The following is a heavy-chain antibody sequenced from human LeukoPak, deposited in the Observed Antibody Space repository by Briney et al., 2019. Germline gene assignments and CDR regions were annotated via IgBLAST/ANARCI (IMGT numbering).Heavy chain of an antibody. Sequence: GGSLRLSCAASGFTFRNYSMNWVRQAPGKGLEWVSSISSSSSYIYYADSVKGRFTISRDNAKNSLYLQMNSLRAEDTAVYYCARTPFGGSYHRDVPWGQGTLVTVSS. D-gene: IGHD1-26*01. CDR1: GFTFRNYS. J-gene: IGHJ5*02. V-gene: IGHV3-21*01. CDR3: ARTPFGGSYHRDVP. CDR2: ISSSSSYI.